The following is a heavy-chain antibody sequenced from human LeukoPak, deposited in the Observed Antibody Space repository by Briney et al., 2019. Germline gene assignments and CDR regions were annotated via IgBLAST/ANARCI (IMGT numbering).Heavy chain of an antibody. CDR3: AKGEGRSPFDI. V-gene: IGHV3-30*18. Sequence: GGSLRLSCAASGFTFSSYGMHWVRQAPGKGLEWVAVISYDGSNKYYADSVKGRFTISRDNSKNTLYLQMNSLRAEDTAVYYCAKGEGRSPFDIWGQGTMVTVSS. CDR2: ISYDGSNK. CDR1: GFTFSSYG. J-gene: IGHJ3*02.